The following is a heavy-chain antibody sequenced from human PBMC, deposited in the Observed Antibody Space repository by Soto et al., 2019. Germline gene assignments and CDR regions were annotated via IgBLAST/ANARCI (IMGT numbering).Heavy chain of an antibody. V-gene: IGHV1-18*04. Sequence: QEQLVQSGSEVKKPGASVRVSCKASGYTFTKYGITWVRQAPGQGLEWMGWIGVYNGKTNYARKLQGRVIMTADTSASTAYMELRSLRSDDTAVYYCSRARYCTSPSCYNHYYYGMDIWGQGTTVSVSS. CDR3: SRARYCTSPSCYNHYYYGMDI. D-gene: IGHD2-2*02. CDR1: GYTFTKYG. J-gene: IGHJ6*02. CDR2: IGVYNGKT.